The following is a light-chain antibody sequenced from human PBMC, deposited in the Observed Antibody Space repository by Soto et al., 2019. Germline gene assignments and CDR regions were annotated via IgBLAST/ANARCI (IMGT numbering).Light chain of an antibody. J-gene: IGLJ2*01. CDR1: RSYICAYNF. CDR3: TSWTTSTTMI. CDR2: DVN. Sequence: QSVLTQPASVSGSPGQSITISCTGTRSYICAYNFVSWYQQHPGKAPKRMLYDVNIRPSGVSNRFSGSKSGNTASLTISWLQAEDEADYYCTSWTTSTTMIFGGGTKVTV. V-gene: IGLV2-14*03.